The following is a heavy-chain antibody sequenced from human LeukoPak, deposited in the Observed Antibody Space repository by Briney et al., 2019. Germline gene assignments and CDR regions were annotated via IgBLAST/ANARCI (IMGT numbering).Heavy chain of an antibody. J-gene: IGHJ4*02. CDR2: INHSGST. D-gene: IGHD2-2*01. Sequence: SETLSLTCAVYGGSFSGYYWSWIRQPPRKGLEWIGEINHSGSTNYNPSLKSRVTISVDTSKNQFSLKLSSVTAADTAVYYCARGIARCSSTSCSPPEYYYWGQGTLVTVSS. CDR1: GGSFSGYY. V-gene: IGHV4-34*01. CDR3: ARGIARCSSTSCSPPEYYY.